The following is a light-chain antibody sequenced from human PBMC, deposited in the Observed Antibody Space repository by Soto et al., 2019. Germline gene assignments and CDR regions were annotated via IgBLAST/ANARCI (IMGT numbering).Light chain of an antibody. CDR2: EVT. V-gene: IGLV2-8*01. CDR1: SSDVGFYNF. Sequence: QSALTQPPSASGSPGQSLTISCSGTSSDVGFYNFVSWYQQRPGKAPTLVIYEVTKRPSGVPDRFSGSKSGSTASLTVSGLQADDEADYYCASYAGTKLFVFGSGTKVTVL. CDR3: ASYAGTKLFV. J-gene: IGLJ1*01.